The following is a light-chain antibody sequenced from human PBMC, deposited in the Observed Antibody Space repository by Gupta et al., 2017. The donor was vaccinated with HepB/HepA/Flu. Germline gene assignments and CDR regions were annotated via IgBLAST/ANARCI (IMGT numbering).Light chain of an antibody. CDR3: QTWDTGVRV. J-gene: IGLJ3*02. CDR1: SGHSRNA. Sequence: QIVMNHRHSASASLGASVKLTCTLSSGHSRNAIAWHQQQPEKGPRYLMTLYSDGSYNKGDGIPDRFSGSSYGAERYLTISSLQSEDEADYYCQTWDTGVRVFGGGTKLTVL. V-gene: IGLV4-69*01. CDR2: LYSDGSY.